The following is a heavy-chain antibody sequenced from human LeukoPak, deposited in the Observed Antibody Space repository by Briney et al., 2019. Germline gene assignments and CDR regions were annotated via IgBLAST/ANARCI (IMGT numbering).Heavy chain of an antibody. J-gene: IGHJ3*01. D-gene: IGHD2-15*01. Sequence: GGSLRLSCVDSGFTFSNYAMFWVRQAPGKGLQWVAAISGGGSPYYPESVKGRFTISRDNSKNTLYLQMNSLRAEDTAIYYCAKDEGGSLEAPYPALDFWGQGTKVTVSS. CDR3: AKDEGGSLEAPYPALDF. CDR1: GFTFSNYA. V-gene: IGHV3-23*01. CDR2: ISGGGSP.